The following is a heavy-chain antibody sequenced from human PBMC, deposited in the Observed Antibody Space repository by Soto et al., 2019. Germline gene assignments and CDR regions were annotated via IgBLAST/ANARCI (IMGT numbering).Heavy chain of an antibody. CDR1: GFAFSHYA. J-gene: IGHJ4*02. Sequence: QVQLVESGGGVVQPGRSLRLSCAASGFAFSHYAMDWVRQAPGKGLEWVALMSYDGSNEYYADSVKGRFTISRDNSKNTLYLQMNSLRAEDTAVYYCAKDGSHNFDYWGQGTLVTFSS. V-gene: IGHV3-30*18. D-gene: IGHD1-26*01. CDR2: MSYDGSNE. CDR3: AKDGSHNFDY.